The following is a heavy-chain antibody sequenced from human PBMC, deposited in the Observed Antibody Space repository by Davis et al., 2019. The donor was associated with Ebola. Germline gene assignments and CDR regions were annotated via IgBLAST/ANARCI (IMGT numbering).Heavy chain of an antibody. CDR2: INPSGGST. D-gene: IGHD3-3*01. V-gene: IGHV1-46*01. CDR1: GYTFTSYY. J-gene: IGHJ6*04. Sequence: ASVKVSCKASGYTFTSYYMHWVRQAPGQGLEWMGIINPSGGSTSYAQKFQGRVTMTRDTSISTAYMELSRLRSDDTAVYYCATGDYDFWSGYHTNYYYYYGMDVWGKGTTVTVSS. CDR3: ATGDYDFWSGYHTNYYYYYGMDV.